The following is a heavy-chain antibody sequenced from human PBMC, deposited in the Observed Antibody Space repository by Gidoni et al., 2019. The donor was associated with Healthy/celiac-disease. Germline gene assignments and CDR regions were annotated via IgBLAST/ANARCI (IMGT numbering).Heavy chain of an antibody. D-gene: IGHD4-4*01. CDR1: GFTFSNDW. CDR3: TTGDYMAAYYYYYGMDV. Sequence: EVQLVESGGGLVKPGGSLRLSCAASGFTFSNDWMSWVRQAPGKGLEWVGRIKSKTDGGTTDYAAPVKGRFTISRDDSKNTLYLQMNSLKTEDTAVYYCTTGDYMAAYYYYYGMDVWGQGTTVTVSS. V-gene: IGHV3-15*01. J-gene: IGHJ6*02. CDR2: IKSKTDGGTT.